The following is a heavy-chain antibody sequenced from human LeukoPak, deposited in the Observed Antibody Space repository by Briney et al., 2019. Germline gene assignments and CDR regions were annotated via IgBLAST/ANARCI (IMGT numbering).Heavy chain of an antibody. CDR1: GGSISSYY. Sequence: SETLSLTCTVSGGSISSYYWSWIRQPPGKGLEWIGYIYYSGSTNYNPSLKSRVTISVDTSKNQFSLKLSSVTAADTAVYYCARHGVSSIAAAGRYYYYYYYMDVWGKGTTVTVSS. CDR2: IYYSGST. J-gene: IGHJ6*03. CDR3: ARHGVSSIAAAGRYYYYYYYMDV. V-gene: IGHV4-59*08. D-gene: IGHD6-13*01.